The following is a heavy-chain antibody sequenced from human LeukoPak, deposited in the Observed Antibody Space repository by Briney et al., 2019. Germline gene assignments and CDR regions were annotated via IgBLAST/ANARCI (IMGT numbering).Heavy chain of an antibody. CDR3: ARCHGCKWYCDL. V-gene: IGHV4-38-2*01. CDR1: GYSIASLDY. D-gene: IGHD2-15*01. J-gene: IGHJ4*02. CDR2: IFHGGTI. Sequence: SETLSLTCAVSGYSIASLDYWTWIRQPPGKGLEWIATIFHGGTIYYSASPSLESRLAISMDPSKNQISLTMRSVSAPDTALYYCARCHGCKWYCDLWGQGTLVTVSS.